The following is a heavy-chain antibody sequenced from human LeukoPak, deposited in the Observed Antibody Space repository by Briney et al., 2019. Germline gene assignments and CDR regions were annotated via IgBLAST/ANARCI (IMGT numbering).Heavy chain of an antibody. CDR2: ISPYNDNT. J-gene: IGHJ4*02. V-gene: IGHV1-18*01. D-gene: IGHD6-19*01. CDR3: AKDPPHSSGPNSPCFEF. CDR1: GYTFTTYG. Sequence: GASVTVSCKTSGYTFTTYGISWVRQASGQGLEWVGWISPYNDNTEYAQKFQGRVTMTTDTSTSTAYMELRSLRSDDTAVYYCAKDPPHSSGPNSPCFEFWGQGTLVTVSS.